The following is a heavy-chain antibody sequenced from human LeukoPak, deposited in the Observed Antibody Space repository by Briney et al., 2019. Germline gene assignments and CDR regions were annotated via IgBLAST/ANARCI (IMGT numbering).Heavy chain of an antibody. D-gene: IGHD5-18*01. CDR2: IRGQAYGGTT. V-gene: IGHV3-49*04. J-gene: IGHJ4*02. CDR3: TRVDTATFDY. Sequence: GGSLRLSCTGSGFTFGDYAMNWVRQAPGKGLEWVSFIRGQAYGGTTEYAASVKGRFTITRDDSRSIAYLQMNSLKNEDTAVYYCTRVDTATFDYWGQGTLVTVSS. CDR1: GFTFGDYA.